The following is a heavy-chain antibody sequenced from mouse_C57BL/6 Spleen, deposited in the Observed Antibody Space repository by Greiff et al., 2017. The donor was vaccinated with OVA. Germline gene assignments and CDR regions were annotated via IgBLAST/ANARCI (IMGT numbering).Heavy chain of an antibody. J-gene: IGHJ2*01. V-gene: IGHV1-26*01. D-gene: IGHD4-1*01. CDR3: ARELTVNY. Sequence: EVQLQQSGPELVKPGASVKISCKASGYTFTDYYMNWVKQSHGKSLEWIGDINPNNGGTSYNQKFKGKATMTVDKSSSTAYMELRSLTSEDSAVYYCARELTVNYWGQGTTLTVSS. CDR2: INPNNGGT. CDR1: GYTFTDYY.